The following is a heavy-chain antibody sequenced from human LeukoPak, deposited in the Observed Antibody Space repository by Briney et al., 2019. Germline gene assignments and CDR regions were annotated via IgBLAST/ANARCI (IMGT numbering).Heavy chain of an antibody. J-gene: IGHJ5*02. D-gene: IGHD5-24*01. CDR2: ILGSGTT. Sequence: SGGSLRLSCTASGFIISTFGMAWVRQAPGKGLEWVAGILGSGTTYYSDSVKGRFTISKDNSKKVVYLQMNSLRVEDTAIYYCAKDLHYNDGRWEFDPWGQGTLVTVSS. V-gene: IGHV3-23*01. CDR3: AKDLHYNDGRWEFDP. CDR1: GFIISTFG.